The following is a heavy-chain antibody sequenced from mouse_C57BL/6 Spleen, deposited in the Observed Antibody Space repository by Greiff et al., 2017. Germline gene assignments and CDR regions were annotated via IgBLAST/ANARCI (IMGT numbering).Heavy chain of an antibody. D-gene: IGHD1-1*01. J-gene: IGHJ2*01. CDR3: ARSGKITTVYFDY. CDR1: GYAFSSYW. Sequence: VKLMESGAELVKPGASVKISCKASGYAFSSYWMNWVKQRPGKGLEWIGQIYPGDGDTNYNGKFKGKATLTADKSSSTAYMQLSSLTSEDSAVYFCARSGKITTVYFDYWGQGTTLTVSS. CDR2: IYPGDGDT. V-gene: IGHV1-80*01.